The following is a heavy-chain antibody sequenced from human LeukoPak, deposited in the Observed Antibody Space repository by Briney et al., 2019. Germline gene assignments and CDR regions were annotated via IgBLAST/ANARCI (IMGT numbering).Heavy chain of an antibody. Sequence: GGSLRLSCAASGFTFSSYEMNWVRQAPGKGLEWVSYISSSGSTIYYADSVKGRFTISRDNAKDSLFLQVSSLRAEDTAVYYCTTSDINYRPFDNWGQGTLVTVSS. CDR1: GFTFSSYE. V-gene: IGHV3-48*03. J-gene: IGHJ4*02. D-gene: IGHD4-11*01. CDR2: ISSSGSTI. CDR3: TTSDINYRPFDN.